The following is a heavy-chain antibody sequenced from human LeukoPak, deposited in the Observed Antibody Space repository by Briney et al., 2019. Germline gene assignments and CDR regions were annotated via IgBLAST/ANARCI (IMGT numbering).Heavy chain of an antibody. CDR2: TGGGGPTT. D-gene: IGHD6-19*01. CDR3: ARGFLGGTDQYFDS. CDR1: GFTFSTYA. Sequence: GGSLRLSCAASGFTFSTYAMNWVRQAPAKGLEWVSTTGGGGPTTDYADSVKDRFTISRDNSKNTLYLQMNSLRAEDTAVYFCARGFLGGTDQYFDSWGQGTLVTVSS. V-gene: IGHV3-23*01. J-gene: IGHJ4*02.